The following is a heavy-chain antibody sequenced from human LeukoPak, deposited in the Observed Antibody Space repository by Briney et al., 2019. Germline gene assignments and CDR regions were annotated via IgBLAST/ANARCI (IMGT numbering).Heavy chain of an antibody. J-gene: IGHJ3*02. D-gene: IGHD5-18*01. V-gene: IGHV4-59*01. CDR2: IYYSGGT. Sequence: PSETLSLTCTVSGGSISSYYWSWIRQPPGKGLEWIGYIYYSGGTNYNPSLKSRVTISVDTSKNQLSLKLSSVTAADTAVYYCASRGYSYGYAFDIWGHGTMVTVSS. CDR3: ASRGYSYGYAFDI. CDR1: GGSISSYY.